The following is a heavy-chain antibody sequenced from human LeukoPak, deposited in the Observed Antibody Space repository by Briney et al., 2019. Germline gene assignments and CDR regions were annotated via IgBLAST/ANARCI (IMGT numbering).Heavy chain of an antibody. CDR1: GGCFSGYY. J-gene: IGHJ4*02. Sequence: SETLSLTCAVYGGCFSGYYWSWIRQPPGKGLEWIGEINHSGSTNYNPSLKSRVTISVDTSKNQFSLKLSSVTAADTAVYYCARSVDTAMVYRGQGTLVTVSS. CDR2: INHSGST. V-gene: IGHV4-34*01. CDR3: ARSVDTAMVY. D-gene: IGHD5-18*01.